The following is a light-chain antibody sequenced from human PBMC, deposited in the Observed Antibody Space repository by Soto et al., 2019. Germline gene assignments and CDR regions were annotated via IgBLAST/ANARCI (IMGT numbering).Light chain of an antibody. CDR3: SSYGGANNLI. CDR1: SGDVGGYNY. V-gene: IGLV2-8*01. Sequence: QSVLTQPPSASGSPGQSVTISCTGTSGDVGGYNYVSWYQQHPGKAPKLIIWEVSKRPSGVPDRFSGSKSGNTASLTVSGLQAEDDADYYCSSYGGANNLIFGGGTKLTVL. CDR2: EVS. J-gene: IGLJ2*01.